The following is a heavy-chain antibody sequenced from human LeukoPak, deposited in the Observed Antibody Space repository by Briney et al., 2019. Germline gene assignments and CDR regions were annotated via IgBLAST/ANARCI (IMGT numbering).Heavy chain of an antibody. CDR3: AKDAVRGSGRINWFDS. CDR2: IHGNGETT. CDR1: AFRFSSFA. J-gene: IGHJ5*01. D-gene: IGHD3-10*01. Sequence: GGSLRLSCAASAFRFSSFAMTWVRQAPGKGLEWVSGIHGNGETTYYADSVKGRFTISRDNSRELLYLQMNSLRVEDTAAYYCAKDAVRGSGRINWFDSWGQGTLVTVSS. V-gene: IGHV3-23*01.